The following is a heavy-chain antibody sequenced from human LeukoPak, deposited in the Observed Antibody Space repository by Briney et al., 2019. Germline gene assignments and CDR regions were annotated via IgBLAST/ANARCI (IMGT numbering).Heavy chain of an antibody. CDR2: INSNSGAR. CDR3: ARGRGGATTGFDH. J-gene: IGHJ4*02. Sequence: ASVKVSCKASGYTFSGYYMHWVRQAPGQGLESMGWINSNSGARNYAPKFQGRVTFSRDNSISTAYMELSSVRSDDTAIYYCARGRGGATTGFDHWGQGTLVTVS. V-gene: IGHV1-2*02. CDR1: GYTFSGYY. D-gene: IGHD1-26*01.